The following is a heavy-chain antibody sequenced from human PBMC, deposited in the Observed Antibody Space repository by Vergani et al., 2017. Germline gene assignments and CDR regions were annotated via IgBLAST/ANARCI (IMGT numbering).Heavy chain of an antibody. V-gene: IGHV4-39*07. CDR3: ASSSSWYPTDDY. D-gene: IGHD6-13*01. CDR2: IYYSGST. Sequence: QLQLQESGPGLVKPSETLSLTCTVSGGSISSSSYYWGWIRQPPGKGLEWIGSIYYSGSTYYNPSLKSRVTISVDTSKNQFSLKLSSVTAADTAVYYCASSSSWYPTDDYWGQGTLVTVSS. J-gene: IGHJ4*02. CDR1: GGSISSSSYY.